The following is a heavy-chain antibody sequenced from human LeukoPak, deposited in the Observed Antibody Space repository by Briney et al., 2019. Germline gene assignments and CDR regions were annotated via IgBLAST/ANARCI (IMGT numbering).Heavy chain of an antibody. Sequence: GESLKISCKGSGYSFTSYWIGLVRQMPGKGLGWMGIIYPGDSDTRYSPSFQGQVTISDDKSISTAYLQWSSLKASDTAMYYCARSADGSGSYGYYYYGMDVWGQGTTVTVSS. CDR1: GYSFTSYW. V-gene: IGHV5-51*01. CDR3: ARSADGSGSYGYYYYGMDV. J-gene: IGHJ6*02. D-gene: IGHD3-10*01. CDR2: IYPGDSDT.